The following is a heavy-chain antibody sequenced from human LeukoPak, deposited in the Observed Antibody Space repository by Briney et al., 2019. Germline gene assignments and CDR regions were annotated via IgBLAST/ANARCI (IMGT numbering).Heavy chain of an antibody. J-gene: IGHJ6*02. Sequence: SETLSLTCAVYGGSFSGYYWSWIRQPPGKGLEWIGEINHSGSTNYNPSLKSRVTISVDTSKNQFSLKLSSVTAADTAVYYCARGLGAVAGTHVWGYYYYGMDVWGQGTTVTVSS. D-gene: IGHD6-19*01. V-gene: IGHV4-34*01. CDR2: INHSGST. CDR1: GGSFSGYY. CDR3: ARGLGAVAGTHVWGYYYYGMDV.